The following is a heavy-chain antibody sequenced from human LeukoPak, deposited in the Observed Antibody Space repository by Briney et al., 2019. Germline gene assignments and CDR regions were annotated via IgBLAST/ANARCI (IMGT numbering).Heavy chain of an antibody. Sequence: GGSLRLSCAASGFTFSSYAMSWVRQAPGKGLEWVSAISSSGGSTNYADSVKGRFTISRDNSKNTVYLQMNSLRAEDTAVCYCAKRDSSGSLPRLFDFWGQGTLVTVSS. V-gene: IGHV3-23*01. CDR2: ISSSGGST. CDR1: GFTFSSYA. J-gene: IGHJ4*02. CDR3: AKRDSSGSLPRLFDF. D-gene: IGHD6-19*01.